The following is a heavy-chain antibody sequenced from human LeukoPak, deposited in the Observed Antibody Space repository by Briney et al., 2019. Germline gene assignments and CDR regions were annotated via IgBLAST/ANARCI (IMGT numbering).Heavy chain of an antibody. D-gene: IGHD2-15*01. Sequence: PGGCLRLSCAASGFTFSSYAMSWVRQAPGKGLEWVSAISGSGGSTYYADSVKGRFTISRDNSKNTLYLQMNSLRAEDTAVYYCAKDIYSWGGGSCYDYWGQGTLVTVSS. V-gene: IGHV3-23*01. J-gene: IGHJ4*02. CDR3: AKDIYSWGGGSCYDY. CDR2: ISGSGGST. CDR1: GFTFSSYA.